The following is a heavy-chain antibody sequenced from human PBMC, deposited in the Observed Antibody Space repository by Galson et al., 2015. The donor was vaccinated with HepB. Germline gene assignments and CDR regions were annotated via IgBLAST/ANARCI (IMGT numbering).Heavy chain of an antibody. CDR3: GRDYCTRTRCHHPDV. J-gene: IGHJ6*02. CDR1: GYTFTSNG. V-gene: IGHV1-18*01. Sequence: SVKVSCKASGYTFTSNGLSWVRQAPGQGLEWMGWISTHSGDTKSAQKLQGRVTMTVDTSTSTAYMELRSLRSDDTAVYYCGRDYCTRTRCHHPDVWGQGTTVTVSS. D-gene: IGHD2/OR15-2a*01. CDR2: ISTHSGDT.